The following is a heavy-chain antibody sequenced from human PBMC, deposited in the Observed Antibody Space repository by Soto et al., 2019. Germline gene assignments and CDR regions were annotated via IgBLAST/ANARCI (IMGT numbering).Heavy chain of an antibody. CDR2: INHSGST. D-gene: IGHD2-15*01. V-gene: IGHV4-34*01. CDR3: ARGRGLYYVVVVAAGRGFDY. Sequence: SETLSLTCAVYGGSFSGYYWSWIRQPPGKGLEWIGEINHSGSTNYNPSLKSRVTISVDTSKNQFSLKLSSVTAADTAVYYWARGRGLYYVVVVAAGRGFDYWGQGTLVTVSS. J-gene: IGHJ4*02. CDR1: GGSFSGYY.